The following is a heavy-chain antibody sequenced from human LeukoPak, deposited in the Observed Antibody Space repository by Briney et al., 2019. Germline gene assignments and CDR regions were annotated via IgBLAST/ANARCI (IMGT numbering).Heavy chain of an antibody. J-gene: IGHJ4*02. CDR3: ARGGFFTVRNFDY. V-gene: IGHV4-34*01. CDR1: GGSLNNYY. D-gene: IGHD4-17*01. Sequence: SETLSLTCAVYGGSLNNYYWSWIRQPPGKGLEWIGEINHSGSTKYNPSLKSRVTISVDTSKNQFSLKLSSVTAADTAVYYCARGGFFTVRNFDYWGQGTLVTVSS. CDR2: INHSGST.